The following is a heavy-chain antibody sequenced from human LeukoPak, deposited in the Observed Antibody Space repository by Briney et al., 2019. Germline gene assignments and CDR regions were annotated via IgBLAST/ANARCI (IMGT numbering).Heavy chain of an antibody. J-gene: IGHJ4*02. CDR1: GFTFSSYA. D-gene: IGHD3-10*01. Sequence: GGSLRLSCAASGFTFSSYAMHWVRQAPGKGLEWVAVISYDGSNKYYADSVKGRFTISRDNSKNTLYLQMNSLRAEDTAVYYCARDLHYYGSGSYPDYWGQGTLVTVSS. CDR2: ISYDGSNK. V-gene: IGHV3-30*04. CDR3: ARDLHYYGSGSYPDY.